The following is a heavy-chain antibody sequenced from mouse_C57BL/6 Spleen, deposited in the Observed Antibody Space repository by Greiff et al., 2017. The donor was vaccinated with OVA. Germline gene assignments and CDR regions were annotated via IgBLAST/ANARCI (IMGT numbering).Heavy chain of an antibody. CDR3: AREGYGTLDY. D-gene: IGHD2-10*02. Sequence: EVQLQQSGPELVKPGASVKISCTASGYTFTDYYMNWVKQSHGKGLEWIGDINPNNGGTSYNQKFKGKATLTVDKSSSTAYMELRSLTSEDSAVYYCAREGYGTLDYWGQGTTLTVSS. J-gene: IGHJ2*01. CDR1: GYTFTDYY. V-gene: IGHV1-26*01. CDR2: INPNNGGT.